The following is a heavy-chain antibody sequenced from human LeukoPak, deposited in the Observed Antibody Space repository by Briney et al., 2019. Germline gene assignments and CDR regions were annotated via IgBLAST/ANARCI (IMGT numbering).Heavy chain of an antibody. CDR2: ISYSGST. V-gene: IGHV4-59*01. CDR1: GGSISSYY. J-gene: IGHJ5*02. D-gene: IGHD4-17*01. CDR3: ARGEYGDYFNWFDP. Sequence: SETLSLTCIVSGGSISSYYWSWIRQPPGKGLEWIGCISYSGSTNYNPSLKSRVAISVDTPKNQFSLKLSSVTAADTAVYYCARGEYGDYFNWFDPWGQGTLVTVSS.